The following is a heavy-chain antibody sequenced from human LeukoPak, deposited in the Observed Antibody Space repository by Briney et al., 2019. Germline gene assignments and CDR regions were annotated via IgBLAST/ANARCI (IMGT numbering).Heavy chain of an antibody. V-gene: IGHV1-46*01. CDR3: ARAVGISADWGSFLPIFDH. J-gene: IGHJ4*02. D-gene: IGHD3-16*01. Sequence: GASVKVSCKSSGYTFTSYYMHWVRQAPGQGLEWMGIINPSGGSTSYAQKFQGRVTMTSDMSTSTVYMELSSLRSEDTAVYYCARAVGISADWGSFLPIFDHWGQGTLVTVSS. CDR2: INPSGGST. CDR1: GYTFTSYY.